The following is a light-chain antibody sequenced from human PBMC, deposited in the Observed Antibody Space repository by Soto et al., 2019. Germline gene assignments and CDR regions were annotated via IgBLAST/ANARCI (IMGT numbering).Light chain of an antibody. CDR2: DTS. Sequence: IVLTQSPATLSLSPGERAALSCRASQSVSSHLAWYQQRPGQAPRLLIYDTSNRATGIPVRFSGSGSETDFTLTISSLEPEDIALYFCHQRSSWPETFDQGTKLEIK. CDR3: HQRSSWPET. J-gene: IGKJ2*01. V-gene: IGKV3-11*01. CDR1: QSVSSH.